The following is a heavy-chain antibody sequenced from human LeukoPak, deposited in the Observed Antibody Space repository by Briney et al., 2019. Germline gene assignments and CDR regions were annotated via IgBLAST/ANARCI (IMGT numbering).Heavy chain of an antibody. CDR2: ISGSGGNT. CDR3: DTLSTKVVVIPN. CDR1: GFTFSSYA. D-gene: IGHD3-22*01. J-gene: IGHJ4*02. V-gene: IGHV3-23*01. Sequence: GGSLRLSCAASGFTFSSYAMSWVRQAPGKGLEWVSVISGSGGNTYYADSVKGRFTISRDNSKNTLYLQLNSLRAEDTAVYYCDTLSTKVVVIPNWGQGTLVTVSS.